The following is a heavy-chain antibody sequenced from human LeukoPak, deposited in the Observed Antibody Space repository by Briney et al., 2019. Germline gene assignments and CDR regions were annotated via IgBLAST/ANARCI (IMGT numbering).Heavy chain of an antibody. CDR2: IYTSGST. J-gene: IGHJ6*03. CDR3: ARLGIPTVCYYMDV. CDR1: GGSISSYY. D-gene: IGHD4-17*01. V-gene: IGHV4-4*09. Sequence: SKTLSLTCTVSGGSISSYYWSWIRQPPGKGLEWIGYIYTSGSTNYNPSLKSRVTISVDTSKNQFSLKLSSVTAADTAVYYCARLGIPTVCYYMDVWGTGTTVTVSS.